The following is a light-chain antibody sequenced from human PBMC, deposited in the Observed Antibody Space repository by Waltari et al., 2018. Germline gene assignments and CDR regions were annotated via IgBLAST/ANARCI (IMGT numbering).Light chain of an antibody. V-gene: IGKV1-12*01. J-gene: IGKJ5*01. CDR3: QQASTFPIT. Sequence: DCHLTPSPTTLPASVGGRVTIPCRASQGISSWLAWYQQKPGKAPKLLIYAASNLQSGVPSRFSGSGSGTDFTLTISSLQPEDFATYYCQQASTFPITFGQGTRLDIK. CDR1: QGISSW. CDR2: AAS.